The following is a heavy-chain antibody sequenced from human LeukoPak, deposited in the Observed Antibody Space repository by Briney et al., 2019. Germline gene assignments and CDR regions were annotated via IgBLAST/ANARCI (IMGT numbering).Heavy chain of an antibody. J-gene: IGHJ4*02. Sequence: SETLSLTCTVSGGSISSSSYYWGRIRQPPGKWLEWIGSIYHSGSTFYNPSLKSRVTISVDTSKNQFSLKLTSVTAADTAVYFCARDLAVAGSLAYWGPGTLVTVST. CDR2: IYHSGST. CDR1: GGSISSSSYY. V-gene: IGHV4-39*07. D-gene: IGHD6-19*01. CDR3: ARDLAVAGSLAY.